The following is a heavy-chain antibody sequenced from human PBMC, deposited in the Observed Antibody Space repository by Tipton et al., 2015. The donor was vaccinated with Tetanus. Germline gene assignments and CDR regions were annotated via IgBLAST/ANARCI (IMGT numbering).Heavy chain of an antibody. CDR3: ARGSDESPPPGFDY. Sequence: SLRLSCAASGFTFSSYGMHWVRQAPGKGLEWAAVIWYDGSNKYYADSVKGRFTISRDNSKNTLYLQMNSLRAEDTAVYYCARGSDESPPPGFDYWGQGTLVTVSS. CDR2: IWYDGSNK. J-gene: IGHJ4*02. CDR1: GFTFSSYG. V-gene: IGHV3-33*01.